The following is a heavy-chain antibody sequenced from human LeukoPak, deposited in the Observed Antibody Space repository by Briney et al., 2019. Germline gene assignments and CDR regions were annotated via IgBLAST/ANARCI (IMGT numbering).Heavy chain of an antibody. J-gene: IGHJ5*02. CDR2: IYGSGST. Sequence: SETLSLTCTVSGDSITSGNFYWTWIRPPAGKGLEWIGRIYGSGSTNYSPSLRSRVTISIDTSKNQFSLKVNSVTAADTAVYYCAGGWGSTSSNYFDPWGQGTLVTVFS. V-gene: IGHV4-61*02. D-gene: IGHD2-2*01. CDR1: GDSITSGNFY. CDR3: AGGWGSTSSNYFDP.